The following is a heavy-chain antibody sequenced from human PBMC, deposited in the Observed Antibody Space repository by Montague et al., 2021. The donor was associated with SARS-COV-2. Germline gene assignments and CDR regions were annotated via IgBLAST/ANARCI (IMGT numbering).Heavy chain of an antibody. CDR3: ASGKYYDFWSGYYSHNYVSGKDV. D-gene: IGHD3-3*01. J-gene: IGHJ6*02. Sequence: SETLSLTCTVSGGSISSYYWSWIRQSAGKGLEWIARIHTSGSTDYNPSLNSRVTMSADTSKNQFSLKLSSVTAADTAVYYCASGKYYDFWSGYYSHNYVSGKDVWGQGTAVTVSS. V-gene: IGHV4-4*07. CDR1: GGSISSYY. CDR2: IHTSGST.